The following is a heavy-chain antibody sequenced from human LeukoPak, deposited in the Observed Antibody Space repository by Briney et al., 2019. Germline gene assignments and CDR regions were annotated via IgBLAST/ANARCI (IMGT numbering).Heavy chain of an antibody. CDR3: ARDDFWSGSIAFDI. CDR1: GGSISSSSYY. V-gene: IGHV4-39*01. Sequence: SETLSLTGTVSGGSISSSSYYWGWIRQPPGKGLEWIGSIYYSGSTYYNPSLKSRVTISVDTSKNQFSLKLSSVTAAGTAVYYCARDDFWSGSIAFDIWGQGTMVTVSS. D-gene: IGHD3-3*01. J-gene: IGHJ3*02. CDR2: IYYSGST.